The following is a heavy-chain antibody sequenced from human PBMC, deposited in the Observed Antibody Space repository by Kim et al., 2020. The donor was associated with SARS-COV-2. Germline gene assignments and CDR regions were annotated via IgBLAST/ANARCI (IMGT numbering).Heavy chain of an antibody. CDR2: IYHSGTT. J-gene: IGHJ5*02. Sequence: SETLSLTCAVYGGSLSGYYWSWIRQPPGKGLEWIGEIYHSGTTNYNPSLKSRVTISVDTSKNQFSLKLSSVTAADTAVYYCARSLYHAPSNSWVRLDPWGQGTLVTVSS. CDR1: GGSLSGYY. V-gene: IGHV4-34*01. CDR3: ARSLYHAPSNSWVRLDP. D-gene: IGHD6-13*01.